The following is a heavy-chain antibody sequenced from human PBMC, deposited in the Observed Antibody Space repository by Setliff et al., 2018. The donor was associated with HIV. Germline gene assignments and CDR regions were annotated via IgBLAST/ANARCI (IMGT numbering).Heavy chain of an antibody. Sequence: SETLSLTCNVSGGSISSGSYYWSWIRQPAGKELEWIGHIYTSETTNYNPSLNSRVTISLDTSNNHFSLKLRSVTATDTAVYYCARVVAATHYYYYYMDVWGKGTTVTVSS. D-gene: IGHD2-15*01. V-gene: IGHV4-61*09. CDR1: GGSISSGSYY. J-gene: IGHJ6*03. CDR2: IYTSETT. CDR3: ARVVAATHYYYYYMDV.